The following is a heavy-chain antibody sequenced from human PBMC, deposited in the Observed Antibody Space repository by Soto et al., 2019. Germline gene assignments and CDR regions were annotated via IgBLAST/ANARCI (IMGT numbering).Heavy chain of an antibody. CDR1: GYTFTSYA. D-gene: IGHD3-10*01. CDR3: ASNLYYYGSGSYTYYYGMDV. V-gene: IGHV1-3*01. CDR2: INAGNGNT. J-gene: IGHJ6*02. Sequence: ASVKVSCKASGYTFTSYAMHWVRQAPGQRLEWMGWINAGNGNTKYSQKFQGRVTITRDTSASTAYMELSSLRSEDTAVYYCASNLYYYGSGSYTYYYGMDVWGQGTTVTVSS.